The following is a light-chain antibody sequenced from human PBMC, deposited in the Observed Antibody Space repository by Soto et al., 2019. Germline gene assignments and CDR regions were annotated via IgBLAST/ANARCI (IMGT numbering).Light chain of an antibody. V-gene: IGLV1-51*02. CDR1: SSNIGKYY. J-gene: IGLJ1*01. CDR3: GTWDSSLSILV. Sequence: QSVLTQPPSVSAAPGQKVTMSCSGGSSNIGKYYVSWHQQLPGTAPKLLIYKNKKRPSRIPNRFSGSKSGTLATLGITGFYAGDEADYYCGTWDSSLSILVSGTGIKSPT. CDR2: KNK.